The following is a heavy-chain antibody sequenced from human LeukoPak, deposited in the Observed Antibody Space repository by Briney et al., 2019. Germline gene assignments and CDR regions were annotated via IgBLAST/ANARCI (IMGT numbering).Heavy chain of an antibody. D-gene: IGHD2-2*03. CDR3: AKVPLLPLVGYCSSTSCYPFDY. J-gene: IGHJ4*02. V-gene: IGHV3-48*03. CDR2: ISSSGSTI. Sequence: GGSLRLSCAASGFTFSSYEMNWVRQAPGKGLEWVSYISSSGSTIYYADSVKGRFTISRDNSKNTLYLQMNSLRAEDTAVYYCAKVPLLPLVGYCSSTSCYPFDYWGQGTLVTVSS. CDR1: GFTFSSYE.